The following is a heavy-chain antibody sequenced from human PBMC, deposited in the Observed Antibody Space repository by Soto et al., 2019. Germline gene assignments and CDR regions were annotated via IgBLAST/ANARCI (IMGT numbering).Heavy chain of an antibody. CDR2: IYWNDDK. J-gene: IGHJ3*02. CDR3: ARLYTSKRFTYDI. V-gene: IGHV2-5*01. CDR1: GFSLSTSGVG. D-gene: IGHD6-13*01. Sequence: QITLKESGPTLVKPTQTLTLTCTFSGFSLSTSGVGVGWIRQPPGKALEWLAHIYWNDDKYYTPSLKSRLTITRDTSKNQVVLSMTNMDPEDTATYYWARLYTSKRFTYDIWGQGTMVTVSS.